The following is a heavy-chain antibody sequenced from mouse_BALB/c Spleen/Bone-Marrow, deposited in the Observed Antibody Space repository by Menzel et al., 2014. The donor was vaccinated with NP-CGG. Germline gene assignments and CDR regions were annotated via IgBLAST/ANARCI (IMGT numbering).Heavy chain of an antibody. CDR1: GFTFNTYA. D-gene: IGHD2-1*01. V-gene: IGHV10-1*02. CDR3: VRHGYFGNYYYALDY. J-gene: IGHJ4*01. Sequence: DVKLQESGGGLVQPKGSLKLSCAASGFTFNTYAMNWVRQAPGKGLEWVARIRSKSNNYATYYADSVKDRFTISRDDSQNMLYLQTNNLKTEDTAMYYCVRHGYFGNYYYALDYWGQGASVTVSS. CDR2: IRSKSNNYAT.